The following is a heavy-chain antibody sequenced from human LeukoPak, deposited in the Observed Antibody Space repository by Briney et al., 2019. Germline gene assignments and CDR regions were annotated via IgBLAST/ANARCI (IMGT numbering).Heavy chain of an antibody. V-gene: IGHV1-18*01. D-gene: IGHD2-2*01. CDR1: VYTFTSYG. CDR3: ARDPYQAEYDYYYGMDV. J-gene: IGHJ6*02. CDR2: ISAYNGNT. Sequence: PEASVRVSCKASVYTFTSYGISWVRQAPGQGLEWMGWISAYNGNTNYAQTLQGRVTITTDTSTSTAYMELRSLRSDDTAVYYCARDPYQAEYDYYYGMDVWGQGTTVTVSS.